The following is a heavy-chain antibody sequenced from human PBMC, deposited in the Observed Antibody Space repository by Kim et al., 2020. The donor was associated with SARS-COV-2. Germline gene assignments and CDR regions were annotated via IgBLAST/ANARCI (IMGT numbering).Heavy chain of an antibody. V-gene: IGHV1-46*03. CDR2: INPSAGTT. Sequence: ASVKVSCKASGYTFTNYYIHWVRQAPGQGLEWMGIINPSAGTTRYALKFQGRVTMTRDTSTGTVYMEVSSLTSEDTAMCYCGRARDWTYLDYWGQGTLVTVSS. CDR3: GRARDWTYLDY. CDR1: GYTFTNYY. D-gene: IGHD1-1*01. J-gene: IGHJ4*02.